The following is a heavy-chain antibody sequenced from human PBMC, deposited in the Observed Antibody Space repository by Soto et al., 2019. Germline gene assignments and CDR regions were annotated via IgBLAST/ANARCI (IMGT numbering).Heavy chain of an antibody. CDR2: MSAYNGNT. CDR1: GFNLTSSG. CDR3: ARDQGVCSSTSCYNGVYYYYGMDV. Sequence: GASVKVSCKASGFNLTSSGIQWVRQAPGQGLEWMGWMSAYNGNTNYAQKLQGRVTLTTDTSTSTAYMELRSLRSDDTAVYYCARDQGVCSSTSCYNGVYYYYGMDVWGQGTTVTVSS. J-gene: IGHJ6*02. V-gene: IGHV1-18*01. D-gene: IGHD2-2*02.